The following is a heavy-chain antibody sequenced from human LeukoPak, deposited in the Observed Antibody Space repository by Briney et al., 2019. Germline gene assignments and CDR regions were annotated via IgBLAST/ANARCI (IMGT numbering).Heavy chain of an antibody. CDR1: GGSISSGDYY. Sequence: PSETLSLTCTVSGGSISSGDYYWSWIRQPPGKGLEWIGYIYYSGSTNYNPSLKSRVTISVDTSKDQFSLKLSSVTAADTAVYYCARSHLPRGPPLRWFDPWGQGTLVTVSS. CDR2: IYYSGST. CDR3: ARSHLPRGPPLRWFDP. D-gene: IGHD2-15*01. J-gene: IGHJ5*02. V-gene: IGHV4-61*08.